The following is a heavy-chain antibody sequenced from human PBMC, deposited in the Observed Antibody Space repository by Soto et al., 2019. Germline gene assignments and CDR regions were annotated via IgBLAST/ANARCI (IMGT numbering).Heavy chain of an antibody. J-gene: IGHJ4*02. V-gene: IGHV3-23*01. Sequence: GGSLRLSCAASGFTFSSYSLSWLRQAPGKGLEWVSGISGSGQTTHYRDSVKGRFTISRDNFRNTLYLQVNSLRAEDTAIYYCAKSLFANTTEGANWGQGTLVTVSS. D-gene: IGHD1-26*01. CDR1: GFTFSSYS. CDR3: AKSLFANTTEGAN. CDR2: ISGSGQTT.